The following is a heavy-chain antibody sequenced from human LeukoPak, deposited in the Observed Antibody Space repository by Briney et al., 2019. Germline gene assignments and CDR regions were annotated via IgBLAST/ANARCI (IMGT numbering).Heavy chain of an antibody. D-gene: IGHD2-8*01. J-gene: IGHJ4*02. Sequence: GGSLRLSCAASGFTFSAYAMSWVRQAPGKGLEWVSAISGSGGSTYYADSVKGRFTISRDNSKNTLYLQMNSLRAEDTAVYYCAKDLGVYGDYFDYWGQGILVTVSS. CDR3: AKDLGVYGDYFDY. CDR2: ISGSGGST. CDR1: GFTFSAYA. V-gene: IGHV3-23*01.